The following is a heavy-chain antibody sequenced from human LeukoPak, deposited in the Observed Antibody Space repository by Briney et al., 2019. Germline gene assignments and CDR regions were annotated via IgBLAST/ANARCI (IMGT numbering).Heavy chain of an antibody. V-gene: IGHV4-38-2*01. J-gene: IGHJ6*03. D-gene: IGHD3-10*01. Sequence: SETLCLTCAVSGYSISSGYYWGWIRQPPGKGLEWIGSIYYSGSTYYNPSLKSRVTISVDTSKNQFSLKLSSVTAADTAVYYCAQITMVRGVYMDVWGKGTTVSVSS. CDR1: GYSISSGYY. CDR3: AQITMVRGVYMDV. CDR2: IYYSGST.